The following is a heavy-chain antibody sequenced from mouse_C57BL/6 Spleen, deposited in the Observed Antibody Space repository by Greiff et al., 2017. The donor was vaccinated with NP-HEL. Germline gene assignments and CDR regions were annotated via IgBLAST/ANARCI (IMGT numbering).Heavy chain of an antibody. CDR2: INPYNGGT. CDR3: AGGTVVRYYAMYY. J-gene: IGHJ4*01. V-gene: IGHV1-19*01. D-gene: IGHD1-1*01. CDR1: GYTFTDYY. Sequence: VQLQQSGPVLVKPGASVKMSCKASGYTFTDYYMNWVKQSHGKSLEWIGVINPYNGGTSYNQKFKGKATLTVDKSSSTAYMELNSLTSEDSVVYYCAGGTVVRYYAMYYWGQGTSVTVSS.